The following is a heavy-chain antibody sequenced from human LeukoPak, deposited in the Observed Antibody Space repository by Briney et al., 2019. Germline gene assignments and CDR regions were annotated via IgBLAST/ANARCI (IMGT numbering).Heavy chain of an antibody. V-gene: IGHV1-69*13. Sequence: GASVKVSCKASGYTFTSYGISWVRQAPGQGLEWMGGIIPIFGTANYAQKFQGRVTITAGESTSTAYMELSSLRSEDTAVYYCARDPIQLWGPNYYYYGMDVWGQGTTVTVSS. D-gene: IGHD5-18*01. CDR1: GYTFTSYG. CDR2: IIPIFGTA. J-gene: IGHJ6*02. CDR3: ARDPIQLWGPNYYYYGMDV.